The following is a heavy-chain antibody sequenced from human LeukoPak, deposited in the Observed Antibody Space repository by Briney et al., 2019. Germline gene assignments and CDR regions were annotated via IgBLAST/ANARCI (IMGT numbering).Heavy chain of an antibody. J-gene: IGHJ6*02. CDR2: INAGNGNT. Sequence: GASVKVSCKASGYTFTSYAMHWVRQAPGQRLEWMGWINAGNGNTKYSQKFQGRVTITRDTSASTAYMELSSLRSEDTAVYYCARPLHDWYYYGMDVWGQGTTVTVSS. D-gene: IGHD3-9*01. CDR1: GYTFTSYA. V-gene: IGHV1-3*01. CDR3: ARPLHDWYYYGMDV.